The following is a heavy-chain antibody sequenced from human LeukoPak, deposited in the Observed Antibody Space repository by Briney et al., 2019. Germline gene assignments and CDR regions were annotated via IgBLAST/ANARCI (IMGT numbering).Heavy chain of an antibody. J-gene: IGHJ4*02. Sequence: ETLSLTCGVYGGSFSGYHWSWIRQAPGKGLEWVANIKPDGGHQNYVDSVKGRFTISRDNAKNSLYLQMNSLRAEDTAIYYCASTFPYCGGGSCALWGQGTLVTVSS. D-gene: IGHD2-15*01. CDR1: GGSFSGYH. CDR2: IKPDGGHQ. CDR3: ASTFPYCGGGSCAL. V-gene: IGHV3-7*01.